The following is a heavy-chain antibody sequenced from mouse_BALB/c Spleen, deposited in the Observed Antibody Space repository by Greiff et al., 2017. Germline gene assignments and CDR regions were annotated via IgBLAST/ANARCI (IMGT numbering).Heavy chain of an antibody. V-gene: IGHV2-6-7*01. Sequence: QVQLKESGPGLVAPSQSLSITCTVSGFSLTGYGVNWVRQPPGKGLEWLGMIWGDGSTDYNSALKSRLSISKDNSKSQVFLKMNSLQTDDTARYYCARANDGYQAWFAYWGQGTLVTVSA. J-gene: IGHJ3*01. CDR2: IWGDGST. D-gene: IGHD2-3*01. CDR3: ARANDGYQAWFAY. CDR1: GFSLTGYG.